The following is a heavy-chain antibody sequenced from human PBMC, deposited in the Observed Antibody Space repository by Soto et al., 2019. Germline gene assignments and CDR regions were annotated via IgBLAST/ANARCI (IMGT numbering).Heavy chain of an antibody. Sequence: QVQLQESGPGLVKPSETLSLTCTVSGGSVSSGSYYWSWIRQPPGKGLEWIGYIYYSGSTNYNPSLKSRVTISVDTSKNQFSLKLSSVTAADTAVYYCARNYGGNSDYWGQGTLVTVSS. J-gene: IGHJ4*02. CDR1: GGSVSSGSYY. D-gene: IGHD4-17*01. V-gene: IGHV4-61*01. CDR2: IYYSGST. CDR3: ARNYGGNSDY.